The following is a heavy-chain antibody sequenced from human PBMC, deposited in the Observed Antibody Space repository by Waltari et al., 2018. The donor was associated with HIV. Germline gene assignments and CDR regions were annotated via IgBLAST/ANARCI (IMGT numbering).Heavy chain of an antibody. CDR3: TTLWYSYDSTDY. D-gene: IGHD3-22*01. Sequence: EVQLVESGGGLVKPGGSLRLSCAASGITFRNAWMSWVRKAPGKGLEWVGRIKSGAEGGTTDYAAAVKGRLTISRDDSKHTLYLQMDSLKTEDTAVYYCTTLWYSYDSTDYWGQGTLVTVSS. CDR1: GITFRNAW. J-gene: IGHJ4*02. CDR2: IKSGAEGGTT. V-gene: IGHV3-15*01.